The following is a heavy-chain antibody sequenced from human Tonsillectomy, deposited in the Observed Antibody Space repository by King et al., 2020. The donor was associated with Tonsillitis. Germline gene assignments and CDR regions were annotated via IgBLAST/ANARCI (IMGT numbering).Heavy chain of an antibody. CDR3: APGPYSSNWGEYFQH. Sequence: HEQLVQSGAEVKKPGASVKVSCKASGYTFTDYYIHWVRQAPGQGLEWMGWVNPISGGTKFAQKLQGRVTMTRDTSTRTAYMELSRLRSDDTAVYYCAPGPYSSNWGEYFQHWGQGTTVTVSS. CDR1: GYTFTDYY. J-gene: IGHJ6*02. D-gene: IGHD6-13*01. CDR2: VNPISGGT. V-gene: IGHV1-2*02.